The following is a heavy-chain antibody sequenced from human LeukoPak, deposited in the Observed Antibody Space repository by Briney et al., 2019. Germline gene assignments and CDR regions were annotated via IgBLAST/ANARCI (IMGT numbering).Heavy chain of an antibody. V-gene: IGHV1-69*05. J-gene: IGHJ4*02. CDR2: IIPIFGTA. CDR1: GGTFSSYA. Sequence: SVKVSCKASGGTFSSYAISWVRQAPGQGLEWMGGIIPIFGTASYAQKFQGRVTMTRDTSTSTVYMELSSLRSEDTAVYYCARRVGATIDYWGQGTLVTVSS. D-gene: IGHD1-26*01. CDR3: ARRVGATIDY.